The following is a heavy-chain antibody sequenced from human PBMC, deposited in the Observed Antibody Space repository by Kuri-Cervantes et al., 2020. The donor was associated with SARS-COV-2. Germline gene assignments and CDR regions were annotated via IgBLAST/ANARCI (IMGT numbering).Heavy chain of an antibody. J-gene: IGHJ4*02. V-gene: IGHV3-11*01. CDR3: ARVVVVPAATEKQWLVWRLHDY. Sequence: GESLKISCVASGFTFRDYYMSWIRQAPGKGLEWISYISSSDSTTYYADSVKGRFTISRDNAKRTLFLQMNSLRVDDTAVYYCARVVVVPAATEKQWLVWRLHDYWGQGTLVTVSS. D-gene: IGHD2-2*01. CDR1: GFTFRDYY. CDR2: ISSSDSTT.